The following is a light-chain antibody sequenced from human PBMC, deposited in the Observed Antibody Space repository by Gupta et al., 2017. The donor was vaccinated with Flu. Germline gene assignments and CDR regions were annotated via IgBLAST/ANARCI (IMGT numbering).Light chain of an antibody. CDR2: DAS. CDR1: ESIGTW. V-gene: IGKV1-12*02. CDR3: QQSNNFPFT. J-gene: IGKJ3*01. Sequence: DIQMTQSPSLVSASVGARVTITCRASESIGTWLAWYQQMPGKAPKLLIYDASTLETGVPLRFSGRGAGTDFTLTINTLQPEDFATYYCQQSNNFPFTCGPGTKVDFK.